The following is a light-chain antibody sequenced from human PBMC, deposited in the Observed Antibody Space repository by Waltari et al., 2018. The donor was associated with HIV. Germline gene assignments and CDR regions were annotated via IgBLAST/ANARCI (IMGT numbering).Light chain of an antibody. V-gene: IGLV2-14*01. CDR3: SSYTSTSTPLL. CDR1: SSDIGGYKY. Sequence: QSALTQPASVSGFPRQSITISCTGSSSDIGGYKYVSWYQSYPGKAPKLIIYDVSSRPSAVSDRFSGSKSGNTASLTISGLRAGDEADYYCSSYTSTSTPLLFGGGTKLTVL. CDR2: DVS. J-gene: IGLJ2*01.